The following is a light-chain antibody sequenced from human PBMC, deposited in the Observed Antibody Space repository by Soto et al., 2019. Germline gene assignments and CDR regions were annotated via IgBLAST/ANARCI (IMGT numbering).Light chain of an antibody. CDR1: QDISNY. CDR2: DAS. Sequence: DIQMTQSPSSLSASVGDRVTITCQASQDISNYLNWYQQKPGKATKLLIYDASNLETEVPSRFSGSGSGTDFTFTISSLQPEDIATYYCQQYDNLPPFTFGPGTKVDIK. J-gene: IGKJ3*01. V-gene: IGKV1-33*01. CDR3: QQYDNLPPFT.